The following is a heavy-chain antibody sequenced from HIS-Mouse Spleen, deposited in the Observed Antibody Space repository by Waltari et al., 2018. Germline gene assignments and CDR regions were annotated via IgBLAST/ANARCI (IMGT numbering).Heavy chain of an antibody. CDR3: AREIPYSSSWYDWYFDL. D-gene: IGHD6-13*01. CDR1: GGSISSSRYY. J-gene: IGHJ2*01. Sequence: QLQLQESGPGLVKPSETLSLTCTVSGGSISSSRYYWGWIRQPPGQGLGWIGSIYYSVSTYYNPSLKSRVTISVDTSKNQFSLKLSSVTAADTAVYYCAREIPYSSSWYDWYFDLWGRGTLVTVSS. CDR2: IYYSVST. V-gene: IGHV4-39*07.